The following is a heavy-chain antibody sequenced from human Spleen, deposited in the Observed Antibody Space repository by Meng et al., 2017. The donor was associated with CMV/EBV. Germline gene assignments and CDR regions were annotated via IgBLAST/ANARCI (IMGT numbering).Heavy chain of an antibody. CDR3: ARGRDYYDSSGSLDY. D-gene: IGHD3-22*01. CDR1: GGSFSGYY. V-gene: IGHV4-34*01. CDR2: INHSGST. J-gene: IGHJ4*02. Sequence: QVQLQHGGSGLLKPSETLSLPCAVYGGSFSGYYWSWIRQPPGKGLEWIGEINHSGSTNYNPSLKSRVTISVDTSKNQFSLKLSSVTAADTAVYYCARGRDYYDSSGSLDYWGQGTLVTVSS.